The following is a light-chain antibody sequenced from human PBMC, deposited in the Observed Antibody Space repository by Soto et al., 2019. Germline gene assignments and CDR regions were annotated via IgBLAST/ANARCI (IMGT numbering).Light chain of an antibody. Sequence: DIQMTQSPASLSASVGDRVTITCQASHDIGNSLNWYQDKPGQAPKLVIYDAYNLETGVPSTFSRSGYGTHFTFIISSLRPVDIASYYCQKSDHLPLFGPGTKVDIK. CDR1: HDIGNS. CDR2: DAY. V-gene: IGKV1-33*01. J-gene: IGKJ3*01. CDR3: QKSDHLPL.